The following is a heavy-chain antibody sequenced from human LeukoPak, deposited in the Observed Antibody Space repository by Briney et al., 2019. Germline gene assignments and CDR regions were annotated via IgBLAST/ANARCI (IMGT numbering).Heavy chain of an antibody. D-gene: IGHD2/OR15-2a*01. V-gene: IGHV3-69-1*01. J-gene: IGHJ3*02. CDR3: ARDNIWAFDI. Sequence: GGSLRLSCEASGFTSFNFPMNWVRKAPGKGLEWVSHIRSDGTITYADSVKGRFTISRDDAKTSVYLQLNSLRDEDTAIYYCARDNIWAFDIWGQGTMVTVSS. CDR1: GFTSFNFP. CDR2: IRSDGTI.